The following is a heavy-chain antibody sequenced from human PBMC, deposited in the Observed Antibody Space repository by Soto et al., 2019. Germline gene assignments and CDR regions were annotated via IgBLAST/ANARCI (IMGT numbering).Heavy chain of an antibody. V-gene: IGHV3-23*01. CDR3: AKDSQAAHYAYYYYYMDV. J-gene: IGHJ6*03. CDR2: ISGSGGST. D-gene: IGHD4-17*01. Sequence: GGSLRLSCAASGFTFSSYAMSWVRQAPGKGLEWVSAISGSGGSTYYADSVKGRFTISRDNSKNTLYLQMNSLRAEDTAVYYCAKDSQAAHYAYYYYYMDVWGKGTTVTVSS. CDR1: GFTFSSYA.